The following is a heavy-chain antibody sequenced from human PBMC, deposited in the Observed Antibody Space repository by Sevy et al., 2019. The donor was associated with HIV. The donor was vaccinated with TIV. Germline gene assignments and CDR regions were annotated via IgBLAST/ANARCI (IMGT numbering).Heavy chain of an antibody. Sequence: ASVKVSCKASGGTFSSYAISWVRQAPGQGLEWMGGIIPIFGTANYAQTFQGRVTITADESTSTAYMELSSLRSEDTAVYYCARGSGSRYCSSTSCYIFDYYYYMDVWGKGTTVTVSS. CDR3: ARGSGSRYCSSTSCYIFDYYYYMDV. J-gene: IGHJ6*03. V-gene: IGHV1-69*13. CDR2: IIPIFGTA. D-gene: IGHD2-2*02. CDR1: GGTFSSYA.